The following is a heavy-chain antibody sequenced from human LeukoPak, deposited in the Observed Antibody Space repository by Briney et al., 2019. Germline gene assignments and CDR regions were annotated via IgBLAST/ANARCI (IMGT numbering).Heavy chain of an antibody. Sequence: PEGSLRLSCAASGFTVSSNYMSWVRQAPGKGLEWVSVIYSGGSTYYADSVKGRFTISRDNSKNTLYLQMNGLRAEDTAVYYCASGSGSYRTPYYYMDVWGTGTTVTVSS. CDR1: GFTVSSNY. CDR2: IYSGGST. CDR3: ASGSGSYRTPYYYMDV. V-gene: IGHV3-53*01. J-gene: IGHJ6*03. D-gene: IGHD3-10*01.